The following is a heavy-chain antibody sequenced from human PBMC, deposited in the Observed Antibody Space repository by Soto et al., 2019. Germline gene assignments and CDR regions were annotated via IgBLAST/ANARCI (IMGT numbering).Heavy chain of an antibody. CDR3: ARSGDDYGSYIDY. D-gene: IGHD4-17*01. CDR1: GYSISSGHY. CDR2: INHSGKT. V-gene: IGHV4-38-2*01. J-gene: IGHJ4*02. Sequence: SETLSLTCGVSGYSISSGHYWAWIRQPPGKGPEWFGSINHSGKTYYNPSLESRVTISVDTSKNHFSLKVSSVTAADTAVYFCARSGDDYGSYIDYWGQGTLVTVSS.